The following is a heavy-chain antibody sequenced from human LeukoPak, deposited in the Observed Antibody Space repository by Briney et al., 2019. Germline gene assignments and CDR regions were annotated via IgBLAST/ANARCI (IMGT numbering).Heavy chain of an antibody. J-gene: IGHJ4*02. CDR2: ITTGGPNT. Sequence: GGSLRLSCTASGFTFSSYTMSWVRQAPGKGLKWVSTITTGGPNTYYADSVKGRFTVSRDDSKSTLYLQMNSLGAEDTAVYYCAKDGGLWVSAHWGDSWGRGTLVTVSS. D-gene: IGHD7-27*01. V-gene: IGHV3-23*01. CDR3: AKDGGLWVSAHWGDS. CDR1: GFTFSSYT.